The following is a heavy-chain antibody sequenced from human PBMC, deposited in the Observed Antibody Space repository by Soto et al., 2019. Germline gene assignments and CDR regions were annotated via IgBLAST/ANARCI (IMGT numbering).Heavy chain of an antibody. Sequence: PSETLSLTCAVSGYSISTGYYWGWIRQPPGKGLEWIGSIYRSGSTYYNPSLKSRVTISMDMSKNQFSLKLTSVTAADTAVYYCARAAYFDTTGYYYYFDYWGQGTLVTVSS. D-gene: IGHD3-22*01. CDR3: ARAAYFDTTGYYYYFDY. J-gene: IGHJ4*02. CDR2: IYRSGST. CDR1: GYSISTGYY. V-gene: IGHV4-38-2*01.